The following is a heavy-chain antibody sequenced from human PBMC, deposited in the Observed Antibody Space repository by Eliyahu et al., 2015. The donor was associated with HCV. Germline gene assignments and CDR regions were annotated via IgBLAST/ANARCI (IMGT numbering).Heavy chain of an antibody. CDR2: IKQDGSEK. CDR1: GFTFSTYW. D-gene: IGHD3-10*01. CDR3: ARADYYGSGSFFFDY. Sequence: EVQLVESGGGLVQPGGSLRLSCAASGFTFSTYWMTWVRQAPGKGLEWVASIKQDGSEKYYVDSVKGRFTISRDNAKNSLYLQMNSLRAEDTAVYYCARADYYGSGSFFFDYWGQGTLVTVSS. V-gene: IGHV3-7*01. J-gene: IGHJ4*02.